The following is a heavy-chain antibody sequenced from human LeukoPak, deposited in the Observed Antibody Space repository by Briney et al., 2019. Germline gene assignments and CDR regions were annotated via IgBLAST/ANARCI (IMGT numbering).Heavy chain of an antibody. D-gene: IGHD1-1*01. J-gene: IGHJ4*02. Sequence: GSLRLSCAASGLSFSSYAMSWVRQAQARGLEWVSSIRGGGEKFYADSVKGRFILSRDDSRNTVYLQMNNLRVEDTAVYYCAKANWVSNADAVWWGQGTLVTVSS. CDR1: GLSFSSYA. V-gene: IGHV3-23*01. CDR3: AKANWVSNADAVW. CDR2: IRGGGEK.